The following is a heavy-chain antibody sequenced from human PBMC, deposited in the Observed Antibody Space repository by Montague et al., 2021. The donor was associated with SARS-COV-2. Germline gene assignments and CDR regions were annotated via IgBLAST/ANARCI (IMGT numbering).Heavy chain of an antibody. V-gene: IGHV4-39*01. Sequence: SETLSLTCTVSGASISSSTYYWGWIRQPPGKGLEWIGSIYHSGSTYYNPSLKSRVTISVDTSKKQFSLRLSSVTAADTAVYYCARHGGGWLRLLRPFDYWGQGTLVTVSS. J-gene: IGHJ4*02. D-gene: IGHD5-12*01. CDR3: ARHGGGWLRLLRPFDY. CDR2: IYHSGST. CDR1: GASISSSTYY.